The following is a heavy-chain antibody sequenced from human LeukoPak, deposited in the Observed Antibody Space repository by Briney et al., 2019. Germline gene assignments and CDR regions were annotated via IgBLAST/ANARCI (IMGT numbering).Heavy chain of an antibody. Sequence: GGSLRLSCAASGFTVSSNYMSWVRQAPGKGLEWVSSISSSSSYIYYADSVKGRFTISRDNAKNSLYLQMNSLRAEDTAMYYCARPGGWDASDIWGQGTMVTVSS. V-gene: IGHV3-21*01. CDR3: ARPGGWDASDI. CDR1: GFTVSSNY. D-gene: IGHD1-14*01. CDR2: ISSSSSYI. J-gene: IGHJ3*02.